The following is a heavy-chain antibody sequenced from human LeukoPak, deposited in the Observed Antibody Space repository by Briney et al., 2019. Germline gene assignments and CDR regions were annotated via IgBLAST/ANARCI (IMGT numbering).Heavy chain of an antibody. J-gene: IGHJ5*02. D-gene: IGHD2-2*01. CDR2: INPNSGGT. Sequence: GASVKVSCKASRYTFTGYYMHWVRQAPGQGLEWMGWINPNSGGTNYAQKFQGRVTMTRDTSISTAYMELSRLRSDDTAVYYCAREELCSSTSCYRWFDPWGQGTLVTVSS. V-gene: IGHV1-2*02. CDR1: RYTFTGYY. CDR3: AREELCSSTSCYRWFDP.